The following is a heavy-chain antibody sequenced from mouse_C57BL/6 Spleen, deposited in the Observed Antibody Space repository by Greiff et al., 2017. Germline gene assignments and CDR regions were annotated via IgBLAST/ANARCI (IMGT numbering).Heavy chain of an antibody. J-gene: IGHJ4*01. CDR1: GYAFSSSW. D-gene: IGHD3-2*02. Sequence: VQLQESGPELVKPGASVKISCKASGYAFSSSWMNWVKQRPGPGLEWIGRIYPGDGDTNYNGTFKGKATLTADKSSSTAYMQLSRLTSEDSAVYFCARDSSGYDYAMDYLGQGTSVTVSS. CDR3: ARDSSGYDYAMDY. CDR2: IYPGDGDT. V-gene: IGHV1-82*01.